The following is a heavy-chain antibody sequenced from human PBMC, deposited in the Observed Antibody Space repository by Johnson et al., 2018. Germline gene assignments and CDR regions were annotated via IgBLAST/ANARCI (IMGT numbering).Heavy chain of an antibody. Sequence: VQLVESGGGLVQXGGSXRVXCVASGFTFRNYWMSWVRQAPGKEPQWVANINQDGSEKYYVDSLKGRFTISRDNTKNSLYLQMNRLRGEDTAVYYCARDKLGPRVMGAFDIWGQGTLVTVSS. CDR1: GFTFRNYW. CDR2: INQDGSEK. J-gene: IGHJ3*02. V-gene: IGHV3-7*01. CDR3: ARDKLGPRVMGAFDI. D-gene: IGHD7-27*01.